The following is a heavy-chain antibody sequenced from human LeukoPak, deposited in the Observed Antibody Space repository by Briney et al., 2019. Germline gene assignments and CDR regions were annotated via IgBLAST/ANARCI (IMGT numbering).Heavy chain of an antibody. CDR1: GGSISSYY. CDR2: IQNSGST. CDR3: ARGQRGYPY. J-gene: IGHJ4*02. V-gene: IGHV4-59*01. D-gene: IGHD1-1*01. Sequence: SETLSLICTVSGGSISSYYWTWIRQPPGKGLEWIGYIQNSGSTNYNPSLKSRVTISIDTSKNQFSLKLNSVTAADTAVYYCARGQRGYPYWGQGTLVTVSS.